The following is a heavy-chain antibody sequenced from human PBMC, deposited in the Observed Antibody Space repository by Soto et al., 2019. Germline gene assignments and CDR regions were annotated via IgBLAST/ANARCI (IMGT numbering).Heavy chain of an antibody. CDR2: ISYDGSNK. CDR3: ARDDGRRGTFDY. J-gene: IGHJ4*02. V-gene: IGHV3-30-3*01. Sequence: QVQLVESGGGVVQPGRSLRLSCAASGFTFSSYAMHWVRQAPGKGLEWVAVISYDGSNKYYADSVKGRLTISRDNSKNTLYLQMNSLAAEDTAVYYCARDDGRRGTFDYWGQGTLVTVSS. D-gene: IGHD1-26*01. CDR1: GFTFSSYA.